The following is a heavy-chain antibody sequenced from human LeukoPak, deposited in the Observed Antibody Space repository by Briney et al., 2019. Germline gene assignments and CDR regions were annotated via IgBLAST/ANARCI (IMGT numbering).Heavy chain of an antibody. CDR3: AKDGTDWSFDV. V-gene: IGHV3-9*01. CDR2: ISWNSGSI. Sequence: GGSLRLSCAASGFTFDDYAMHWVRQAPGKGLEWVSGISWNSGSIGYADSVKGRFTISRDNTKNSLYLQMNSLRVEDTALYYCAKDGTDWSFDVWGRGILVTVSS. CDR1: GFTFDDYA. D-gene: IGHD1-1*01. J-gene: IGHJ2*01.